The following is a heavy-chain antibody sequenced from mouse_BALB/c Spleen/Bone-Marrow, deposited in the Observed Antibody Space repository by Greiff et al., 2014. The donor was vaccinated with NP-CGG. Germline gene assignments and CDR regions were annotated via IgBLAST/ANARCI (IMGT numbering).Heavy chain of an antibody. CDR1: GYTFTRYY. CDR3: ARALTGTWFAY. V-gene: IGHV1S56*01. J-gene: IGHJ3*01. CDR2: IYPGNVNT. D-gene: IGHD4-1*01. Sequence: VKLQESGPELVKPGASVKISCKASGYTFTRYYIHWVKQRPGQGLEWIGWIYPGNVNTKYNEKFKDKVTLTADKSSSAAYMQLSSLTSEDSAVYFCARALTGTWFAYWGQGTLVTVSA.